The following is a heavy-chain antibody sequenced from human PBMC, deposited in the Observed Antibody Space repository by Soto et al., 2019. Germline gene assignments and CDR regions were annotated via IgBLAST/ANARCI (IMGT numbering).Heavy chain of an antibody. V-gene: IGHV3-30-3*01. CDR2: ITSDGTKE. D-gene: IGHD1-1*01. Sequence: QVRLVESGGGVVQPGRSLRLSCAASGFSFSSFGMHWVRQAPGKGLEWVAVITSDGTKEYYADSVRGRFTISRDNSGNTVYLHMNSLGGDDTAVYYGAKAPWNLAHTHYFDCWGQGTLVTVSS. J-gene: IGHJ4*02. CDR1: GFSFSSFG. CDR3: AKAPWNLAHTHYFDC.